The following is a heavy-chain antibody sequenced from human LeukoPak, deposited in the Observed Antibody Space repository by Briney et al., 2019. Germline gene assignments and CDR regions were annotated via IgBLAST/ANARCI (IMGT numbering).Heavy chain of an antibody. CDR1: GFTFSSYD. J-gene: IGHJ4*02. V-gene: IGHV3-13*01. CDR2: IGTAGDT. Sequence: PGGSLRLSCAASGFTFSSYDMHWVRQATGKGLEWVSAIGTAGDTYHPGSVEGRFTTSRENAKNSLYLQMNSLRAGDTAVYYCARGRYSGSYWGPFDYWGQGTLVTVSS. CDR3: ARGRYSGSYWGPFDY. D-gene: IGHD1-26*01.